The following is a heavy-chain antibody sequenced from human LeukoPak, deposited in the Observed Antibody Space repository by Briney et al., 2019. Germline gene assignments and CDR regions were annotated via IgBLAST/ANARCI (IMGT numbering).Heavy chain of an antibody. Sequence: GGSLRLSWAASGFTFSSYGMHWVRQAPGKGLEWVAVIWYDGSNKYYADSVKGRFTISRDISKNTLYLQMNSLRAEDTAVYYCARDLVTTIVVPYDFWGQGTLVTVSS. CDR1: GFTFSSYG. D-gene: IGHD3-22*01. J-gene: IGHJ4*02. CDR2: IWYDGSNK. V-gene: IGHV3-33*01. CDR3: ARDLVTTIVVPYDF.